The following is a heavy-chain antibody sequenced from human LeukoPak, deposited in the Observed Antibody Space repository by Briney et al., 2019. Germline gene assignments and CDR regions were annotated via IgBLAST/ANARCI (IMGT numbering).Heavy chain of an antibody. Sequence: GRSLRLSCAASGFTFSSYGMHWVRQAPGKGLEWVAVISYDGSNKYYADSVKGRLTISRDNSKNTLYLQMNSLRAEDTAVYYCAKDQGVVVMGYWGQGTLVTVSS. CDR2: ISYDGSNK. CDR1: GFTFSSYG. J-gene: IGHJ4*02. V-gene: IGHV3-30*18. CDR3: AKDQGVVVMGY. D-gene: IGHD2-15*01.